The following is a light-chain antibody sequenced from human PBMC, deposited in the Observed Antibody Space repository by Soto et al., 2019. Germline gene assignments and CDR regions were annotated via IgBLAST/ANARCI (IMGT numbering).Light chain of an antibody. J-gene: IGKJ3*01. V-gene: IGKV3-11*01. Sequence: ETVLTQSPVTLSLSPGERATLSCRASQSVSPDLAWYQHKPGQAPRLLIYDVSKRATGIPARFSGSGSGTDFTLSISSLEPEDFAVYYCQQRSTWPPTFGPGT. CDR1: QSVSPD. CDR2: DVS. CDR3: QQRSTWPPT.